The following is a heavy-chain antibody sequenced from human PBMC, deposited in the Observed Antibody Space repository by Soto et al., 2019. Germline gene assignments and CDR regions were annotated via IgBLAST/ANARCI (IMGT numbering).Heavy chain of an antibody. Sequence: EVQLLESGGGLVQPGGSLRLSCAASGFTFSSYAMTWVRQAPGKGLEWVSAISWNSGSIGYADSVKGRFTISRDNAKNSLYLQMNSLRAEDTALYYCAKDLYGDYFRYFDYWGQGTLVTVSS. V-gene: IGHV3-9*01. CDR2: ISWNSGSI. CDR3: AKDLYGDYFRYFDY. J-gene: IGHJ4*02. CDR1: GFTFSSYA. D-gene: IGHD4-17*01.